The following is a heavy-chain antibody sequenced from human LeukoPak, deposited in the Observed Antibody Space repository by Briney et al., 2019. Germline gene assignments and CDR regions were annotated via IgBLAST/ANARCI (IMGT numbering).Heavy chain of an antibody. CDR2: ISPTGEST. Sequence: GGSLRLSCAASGFAFSNTGMTWVRQAPGRGLEWVSTISPTGESTHYAYSVKGRFTISSDNSKNTLSQEINSLRADDTATYYCARDAGGAWPFDYWGQGTRVIVSS. CDR1: GFAFSNTG. D-gene: IGHD4-17*01. J-gene: IGHJ4*02. CDR3: ARDAGGAWPFDY. V-gene: IGHV3-23*01.